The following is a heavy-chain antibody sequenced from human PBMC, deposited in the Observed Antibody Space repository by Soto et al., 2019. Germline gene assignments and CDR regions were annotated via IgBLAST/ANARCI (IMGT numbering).Heavy chain of an antibody. D-gene: IGHD3-22*01. Sequence: QVQLVESGGGVVQPGRSLRLSCAASGFTFSSYGMHWVRQAPGKGLEWVAVISYDGSNKYYADSVKGRFTISRDNSKNTLYLQMNSLRAEDTAVYYCAKDHHDSSGPYYYYYYGMDVWGQGTTVTVSS. CDR2: ISYDGSNK. CDR3: AKDHHDSSGPYYYYYYGMDV. CDR1: GFTFSSYG. J-gene: IGHJ6*02. V-gene: IGHV3-30*18.